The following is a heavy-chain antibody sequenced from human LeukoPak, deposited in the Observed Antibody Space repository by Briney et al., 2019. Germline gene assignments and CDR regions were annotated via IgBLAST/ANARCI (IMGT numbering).Heavy chain of an antibody. V-gene: IGHV4-39*01. Sequence: PGGSLRLSCAASGFTFSSYWMTWIRQPPGKGLEWVGSIYYSGSTYYNPSLKSRVTISVDTSKNQFSLKLSSVTAADTAVYYCARRDYYDSSGYSPWGQGTLVTVSS. J-gene: IGHJ5*02. CDR2: IYYSGST. CDR3: ARRDYYDSSGYSP. D-gene: IGHD3-22*01. CDR1: GFTFSSYW.